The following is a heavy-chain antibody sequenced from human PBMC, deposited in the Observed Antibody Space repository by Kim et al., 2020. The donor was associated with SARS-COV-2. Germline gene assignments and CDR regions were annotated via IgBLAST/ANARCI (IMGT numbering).Heavy chain of an antibody. J-gene: IGHJ4*02. V-gene: IGHV3-23*01. Sequence: GGSLRLSCVTSGFIFSDYAMSWVRQAPGKGLEWVSGISAGGGTTYYADSVKGRFTISRDFSKNILFLDMGSLRVEDTALYYCAKESYTASTGPFDYWGQGTPVTVSS. CDR1: GFIFSDYA. D-gene: IGHD2-2*01. CDR2: ISAGGGTT. CDR3: AKESYTASTGPFDY.